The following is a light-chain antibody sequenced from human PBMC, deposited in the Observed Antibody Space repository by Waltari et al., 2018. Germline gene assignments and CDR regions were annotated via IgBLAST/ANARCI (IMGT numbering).Light chain of an antibody. CDR2: GAS. CDR1: QTINNNF. Sequence: CRASQTINNNFLVWYQQKPGQAPMLLIHGASSRATGFPDRFSGSGSGTDFTLTISRLEPEDVAVYYCQQYDGSILTFGGGTKVEI. J-gene: IGKJ4*01. CDR3: QQYDGSILT. V-gene: IGKV3-20*01.